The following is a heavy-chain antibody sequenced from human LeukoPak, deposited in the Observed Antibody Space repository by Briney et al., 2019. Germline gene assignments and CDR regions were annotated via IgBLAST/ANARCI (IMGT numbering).Heavy chain of an antibody. CDR2: IYYSGST. CDR1: GGSISSYY. D-gene: IGHD1-20*01. CDR3: ARVWFSWNDEVDYYGMDV. J-gene: IGHJ6*02. V-gene: IGHV4-59*01. Sequence: PSETLSLTCTVSGGSISSYYWSWIRQPPGKGLEWIGYIYYSGSTNYNPSLKSRVTISVDTSKNQFSLKLSSVTAADTAVYYCARVWFSWNDEVDYYGMDVWGQGTTVTASS.